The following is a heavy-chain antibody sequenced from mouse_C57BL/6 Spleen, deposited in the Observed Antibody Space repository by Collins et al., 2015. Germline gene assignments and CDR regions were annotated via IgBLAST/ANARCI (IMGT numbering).Heavy chain of an antibody. J-gene: IGHJ4*01. D-gene: IGHD4-1*02. V-gene: IGHV3-2*02. CDR2: ISYSGST. CDR1: GYSITSDYA. Sequence: DVRLQESGPGLVKPSQSLSLTCTVTGYSITSDYAWNWIRQFPGNKLEWMGYISYSGSTSYNPSLKSRISITRDTSKNQFFLQLNSVTTEDTATYYCARGASSSTGTKAMDYWGQGTSVTVSS. CDR3: ARGASSSTGTKAMDY.